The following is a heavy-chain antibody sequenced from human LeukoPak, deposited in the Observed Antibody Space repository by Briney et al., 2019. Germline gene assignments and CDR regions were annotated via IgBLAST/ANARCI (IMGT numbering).Heavy chain of an antibody. CDR3: ARDPFDILTGPYFDY. Sequence: AEGSLRLSCAASGFTFNNYWMHWVRQAPGKRPLWVSRINRDGRTTTYADSVKGRFTISRDNAKNTLYLQMNSLRAEDTAVYYCARDPFDILTGPYFDYWGQGTLVTVSS. CDR2: INRDGRTT. J-gene: IGHJ4*02. D-gene: IGHD3-9*01. V-gene: IGHV3-74*01. CDR1: GFTFNNYW.